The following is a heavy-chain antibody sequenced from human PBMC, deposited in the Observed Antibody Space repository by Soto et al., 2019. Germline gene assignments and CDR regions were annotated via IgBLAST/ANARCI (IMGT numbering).Heavy chain of an antibody. CDR1: TFTFSNYG. D-gene: IGHD6-19*01. V-gene: IGHV3-30*04. CDR2: ISNDGRNR. Sequence: QVQLVESGGGVVQPGRSLRLSCAASTFTFSNYGLHWVRQAPGKGLEWVALISNDGRNRYYAESVKGRFTISRDNSKNTLYLQMNSLRPEDMALYHCARASGWFDYWGQGTLVTVSS. CDR3: ARASGWFDY. J-gene: IGHJ4*02.